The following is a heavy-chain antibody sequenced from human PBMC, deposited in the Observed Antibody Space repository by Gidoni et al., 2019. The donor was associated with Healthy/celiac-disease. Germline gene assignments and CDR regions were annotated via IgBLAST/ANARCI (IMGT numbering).Heavy chain of an antibody. D-gene: IGHD6-19*01. V-gene: IGHV4-34*01. J-gene: IGHJ6*02. CDR1: AGSFSGYY. CDR2: INPRGST. CDR3: ARGRDSSGWYYYYGMDV. Sequence: QVQLQQWGAGLLKPSETLSLTCAVYAGSFSGYYWRLIRQPPGKGLEWIGEINPRGSTNYNPALKSRVTISVDTSKNQFSLKLSSVTAADTAVYYCARGRDSSGWYYYYGMDVWGQGTTVTVSS.